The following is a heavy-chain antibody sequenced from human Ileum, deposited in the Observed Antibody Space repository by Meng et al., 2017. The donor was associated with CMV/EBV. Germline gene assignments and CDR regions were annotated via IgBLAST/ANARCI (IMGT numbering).Heavy chain of an antibody. Sequence: GESLKISCTASGFSFKTYAMHWVRQAPGKGLEWVAVIWYDGNTEFYGDSVKGRFTISRDNSKNTLYLQMSTLRAEDTAVYYCAKVGGAYSYGYNMDVWGPGTTVTVSS. CDR1: GFSFKTYA. J-gene: IGHJ6*02. V-gene: IGHV3-33*06. CDR3: AKVGGAYSYGYNMDV. CDR2: IWYDGNTE. D-gene: IGHD5-18*01.